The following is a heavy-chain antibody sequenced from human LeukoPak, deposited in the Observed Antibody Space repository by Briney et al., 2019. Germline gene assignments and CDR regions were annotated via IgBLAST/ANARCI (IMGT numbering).Heavy chain of an antibody. Sequence: PGGSLRLSCAASGFTFSDHYMDWVRQAPGKGLQWAGRSRNKGNSYTTEYAASVKGRFTISRDDSKKSMYLQMNSLKTEDTAVYYCARDSGHWGQGTLVTVSS. J-gene: IGHJ1*01. V-gene: IGHV3-72*01. D-gene: IGHD3-10*01. CDR2: SRNKGNSYTT. CDR1: GFTFSDHY. CDR3: ARDSGH.